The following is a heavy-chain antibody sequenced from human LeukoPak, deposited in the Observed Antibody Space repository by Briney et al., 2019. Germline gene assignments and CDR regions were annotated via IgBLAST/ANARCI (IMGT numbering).Heavy chain of an antibody. Sequence: GGSLRLSCAASEFTFRSYWMHWVRQAPGKGLEWVSRINGDGSGTNYADSVKGRFTISRDNARNTLYLQMSSLTVEDTAVDYCARDRGYMVDYWGQGTLVTVSS. J-gene: IGHJ4*02. V-gene: IGHV3-74*01. CDR2: INGDGSGT. D-gene: IGHD3-16*02. CDR3: ARDRGYMVDY. CDR1: EFTFRSYW.